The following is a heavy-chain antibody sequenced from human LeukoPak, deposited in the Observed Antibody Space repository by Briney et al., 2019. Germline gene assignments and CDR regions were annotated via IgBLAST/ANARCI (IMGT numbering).Heavy chain of an antibody. CDR3: ARTNDRSSWMGDYYYYMDV. D-gene: IGHD6-13*01. CDR2: IYYSGST. CDR1: GGSISSSSYY. J-gene: IGHJ6*03. V-gene: IGHV4-39*07. Sequence: SETLSLTCTVSGGSISSSSYYWGWIRQPPGKGLEWIGSIYYSGSTYYNPSLKSRVTISVDTSKNQFSLKLSSVTAADTAVYYCARTNDRSSWMGDYYYYMDVWGKGTTVTISS.